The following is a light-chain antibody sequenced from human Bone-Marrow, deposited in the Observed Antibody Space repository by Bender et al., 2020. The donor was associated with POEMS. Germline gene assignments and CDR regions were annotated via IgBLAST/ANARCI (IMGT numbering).Light chain of an antibody. CDR2: KAI. Sequence: QSALTQPASVSGSPGQSITISCTGTGSNIGNYNLVSWYQQHPDKVPKLLIYKAIKRPSGISDRFSGSKSGNTASLTISGLQAEDEADYYCSSYADSSPYVFGTGTRVSVL. V-gene: IGLV2-23*01. CDR1: GSNIGNYNL. J-gene: IGLJ1*01. CDR3: SSYADSSPYV.